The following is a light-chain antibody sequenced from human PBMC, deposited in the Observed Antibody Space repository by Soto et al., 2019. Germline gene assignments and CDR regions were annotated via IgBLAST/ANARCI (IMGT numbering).Light chain of an antibody. CDR2: GAS. CDR3: QQYGASPIT. CDR1: QSVSSTY. Sequence: EIVLTQSPGTLSLSPGERATLSCRASQSVSSTYLAWYQQKPGQAPRLLIYGASSRATGIPDRFSGSGSGTDFTLTINRLEPEDFAVYFCQQYGASPITFGQGTRL. V-gene: IGKV3-20*01. J-gene: IGKJ5*01.